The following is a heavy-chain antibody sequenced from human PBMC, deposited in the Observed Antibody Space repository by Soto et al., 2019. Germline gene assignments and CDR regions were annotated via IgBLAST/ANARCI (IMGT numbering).Heavy chain of an antibody. CDR1: GYSFAGYW. V-gene: IGHV5-10-1*01. CDR3: ARQIYGSDTGPNFQYYFDS. D-gene: IGHD5-18*01. CDR2: IDPSDSQT. J-gene: IGHJ4*02. Sequence: GESLKISCKGSGYSFAGYWITWVRQKPGKGLEWMGRIDPSDSQTYYSPSFRGHVTISVTKSITTVFLQWSSLRASDTAMYYCARQIYGSDTGPNFQYYFDSWGQGTPGTVSS.